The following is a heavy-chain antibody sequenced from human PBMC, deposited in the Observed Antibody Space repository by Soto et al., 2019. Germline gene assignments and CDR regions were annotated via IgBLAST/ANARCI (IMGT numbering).Heavy chain of an antibody. CDR2: VNDRWGS. CDR3: GRQGYGALHGLIDV. Sequence: SETLSLTCTVSGGSISDYYWAWIRLPPGKGLEWIGYVNDRWGSHYNPSLKSRVAISLDTSKSQFSLKMTSVTATDTAVYYCGRQGYGALHGLIDVWTQGTTVTVSS. CDR1: GGSISDYY. V-gene: IGHV4-59*08. J-gene: IGHJ6*01. D-gene: IGHD1-26*01.